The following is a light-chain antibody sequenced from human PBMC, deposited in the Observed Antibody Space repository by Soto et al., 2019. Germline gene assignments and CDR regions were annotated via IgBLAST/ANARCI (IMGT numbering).Light chain of an antibody. CDR2: GAS. J-gene: IGKJ1*01. V-gene: IGKV3-15*01. CDR1: QSVSSN. Sequence: EIVMTHSPASLSVSPGERATLSCRASQSVSSNLAWYQQKPGQAPRLLIYGASTGATGVPARFSGSGSGTDFTLTISSLQSEDFAVYYCQQYNNWPRTFGQGDQGGCQ. CDR3: QQYNNWPRT.